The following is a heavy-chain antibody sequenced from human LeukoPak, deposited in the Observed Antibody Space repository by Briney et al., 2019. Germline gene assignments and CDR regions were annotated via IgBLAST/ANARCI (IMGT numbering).Heavy chain of an antibody. J-gene: IGHJ4*02. CDR2: IYYSGST. Sequence: PSETLSLTCTVSGGSISSSSYYWGWIRQPPGKGLEWIGSIYYSGSTYYNPSLKSRVTISVDTSKNQFSLKLSSVTAADTAVYYCARHETGTTFIVGSHIDYWGQGTLVTVSS. CDR1: GGSISSSSYY. D-gene: IGHD1-7*01. V-gene: IGHV4-39*01. CDR3: ARHETGTTFIVGSHIDY.